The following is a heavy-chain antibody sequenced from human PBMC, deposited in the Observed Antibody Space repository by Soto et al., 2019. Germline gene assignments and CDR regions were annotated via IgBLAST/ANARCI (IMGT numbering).Heavy chain of an antibody. V-gene: IGHV5-51*01. D-gene: IGHD2-2*01. J-gene: IGHJ5*02. CDR3: ARGYCTTTICDPWFDP. Sequence: ESLKISCTGVGYSFTSYWIGWVRQMPGKGLEWMGIIYPGDSDTGYSPSFQGQVTISADKSITTAYLQWSSLKASDTAMYYCARGYCTTTICDPWFDPWGQGTLVTVSS. CDR2: IYPGDSDT. CDR1: GYSFTSYW.